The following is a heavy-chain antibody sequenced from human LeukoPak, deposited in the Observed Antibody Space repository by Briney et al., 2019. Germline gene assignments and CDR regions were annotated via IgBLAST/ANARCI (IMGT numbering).Heavy chain of an antibody. CDR1: SGSISSSSYY. CDR3: ARVGGYSGYDYFDY. D-gene: IGHD5-12*01. CDR2: IYYSGST. J-gene: IGHJ4*02. Sequence: PSETLSLTCTVSSGSISSSSYYWGWIRQPPGKGLEWIGSIYYSGSTYYNPSLKSRVTISVDTSKNQFSLKLSSVTAADTAVYYCARVGGYSGYDYFDYWGQGTLVTVSS. V-gene: IGHV4-39*07.